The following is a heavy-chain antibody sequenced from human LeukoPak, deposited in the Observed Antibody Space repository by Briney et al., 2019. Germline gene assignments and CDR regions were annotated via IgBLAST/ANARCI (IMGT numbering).Heavy chain of an antibody. D-gene: IGHD2-15*01. CDR1: GFTFSSYE. Sequence: GGSLRLSCAASGFTFSSYEMNWVRQAPGKGLEWVLYISSSGSTIYYADSVKGRFTISRDNAKNSLYLQMNSLRAEDTAVYYCARAGSDCSGGSCYQDYWGQGTLVTVSS. CDR2: ISSSGSTI. V-gene: IGHV3-48*03. CDR3: ARAGSDCSGGSCYQDY. J-gene: IGHJ4*02.